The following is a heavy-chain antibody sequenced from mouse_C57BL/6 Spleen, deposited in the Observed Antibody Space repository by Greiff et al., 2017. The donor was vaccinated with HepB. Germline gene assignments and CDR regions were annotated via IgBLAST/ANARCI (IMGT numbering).Heavy chain of an antibody. CDR1: GYTFTSYW. Sequence: QVQLQQPGAELVKPGASVKLSCKASGYTFTSYWMQWVKQRPGQGLEWIGEIDPSDSYTNYNQKFKGKATLTVDTSSSTAYMQLSSLTSEDSAVYYFARYDPFAYWGQGTLVTVSA. D-gene: IGHD2-3*01. CDR2: IDPSDSYT. J-gene: IGHJ3*01. CDR3: ARYDPFAY. V-gene: IGHV1-50*01.